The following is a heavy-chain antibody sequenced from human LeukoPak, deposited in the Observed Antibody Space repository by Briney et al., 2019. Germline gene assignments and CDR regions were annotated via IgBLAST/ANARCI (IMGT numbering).Heavy chain of an antibody. Sequence: GGSLRLSCAAPGFTFGNYGMHWVRQAPGKGLAWVAFIRYDGRNRYYADSVKGRFTISRDNAKNSLYLQMNSLRAEDTAVYYCAELGITMIGGVWGKGTTVTISS. CDR3: AELGITMIGGV. CDR2: IRYDGRNR. CDR1: GFTFGNYG. D-gene: IGHD3-10*02. J-gene: IGHJ6*04. V-gene: IGHV3-30*02.